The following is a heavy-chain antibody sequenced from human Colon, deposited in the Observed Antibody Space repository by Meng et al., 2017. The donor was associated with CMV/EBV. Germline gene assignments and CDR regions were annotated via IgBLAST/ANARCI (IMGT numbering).Heavy chain of an antibody. Sequence: GESLKISCTASGFTFSNYAMSWVRQSPKRGLEWVSAISGSGGSTYYAASVKGRFTISRDNSKNTLYLQMNSLTAEDTALYYCAKHSEPFGHFYNVDLGYWGQGTLVTVSS. CDR2: ISGSGGST. CDR3: AKHSEPFGHFYNVDLGY. V-gene: IGHV3-23*01. J-gene: IGHJ4*02. D-gene: IGHD3-3*02. CDR1: GFTFSNYA.